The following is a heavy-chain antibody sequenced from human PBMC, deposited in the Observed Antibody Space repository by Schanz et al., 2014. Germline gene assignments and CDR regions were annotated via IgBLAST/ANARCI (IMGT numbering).Heavy chain of an antibody. Sequence: QVQLVQSGAEVKKPGASVKVSCKASGDTFTRYHMHWVRQAPGQGLEWMGRINPNSGGTNYAQKFQGRVTMTRDTSISTAYMELSSLRSDDTAVYYCARELRLEYYFDYWGQGTLVTVSS. CDR2: INPNSGGT. D-gene: IGHD4-17*01. J-gene: IGHJ4*02. V-gene: IGHV1-2*02. CDR3: ARELRLEYYFDY. CDR1: GDTFTRYH.